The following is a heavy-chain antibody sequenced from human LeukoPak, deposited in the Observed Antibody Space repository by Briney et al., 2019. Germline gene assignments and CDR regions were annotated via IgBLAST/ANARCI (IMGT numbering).Heavy chain of an antibody. Sequence: GGSLRLSCAASGFIFRTYSMNWIRQAPGKGLEWVAVISYDGSNKYYADSVKGRFTISRDNSKNTLYLQMNSLRAEDTAVYYCARGVYYYYYYMDVWGKGTTVTVSS. J-gene: IGHJ6*03. CDR3: ARGVYYYYYYMDV. CDR2: ISYDGSNK. V-gene: IGHV3-30*03. CDR1: GFIFRTYS.